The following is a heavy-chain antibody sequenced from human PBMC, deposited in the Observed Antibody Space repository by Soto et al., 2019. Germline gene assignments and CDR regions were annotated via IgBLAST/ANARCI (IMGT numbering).Heavy chain of an antibody. CDR3: TSEDVATGLV. D-gene: IGHD5-12*01. Sequence: ASVKVSCKASGYTFTSYGISWVRQAPGQGLEWMGWIIAGNGNTDYAQMLQKRLTLTTDMATSTVYMELSNLRFDDTAVYYCTSEDVATGLVWGPGSLVTVSS. CDR2: IIAGNGNT. CDR1: GYTFTSYG. J-gene: IGHJ4*02. V-gene: IGHV1-18*01.